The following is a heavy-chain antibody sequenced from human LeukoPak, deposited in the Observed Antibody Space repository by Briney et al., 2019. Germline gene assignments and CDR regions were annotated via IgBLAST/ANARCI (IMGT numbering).Heavy chain of an antibody. V-gene: IGHV1-8*03. CDR1: GYTFTSYD. J-gene: IGHJ4*02. CDR2: MNPNSGNT. Sequence: ASVKVSCKASGYTFTSYDINWVRQATGQGLEWMGWMNPNSGNTGYAQKFQGRVTITRNTSISTAYMELSSLRSEDTAVYYCARGQARGVVVVVAATTPLFDYWGQGTLVTVSS. D-gene: IGHD2-15*01. CDR3: ARGQARGVVVVVAATTPLFDY.